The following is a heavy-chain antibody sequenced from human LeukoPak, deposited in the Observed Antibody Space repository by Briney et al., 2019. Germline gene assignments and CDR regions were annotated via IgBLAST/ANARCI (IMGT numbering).Heavy chain of an antibody. CDR3: ARGYWEYYFDY. Sequence: SETLSLTCTVSGYSISSGYYWGWIRQPPGKLLEWIGSIHHSVGTYYNPSLKSRVTISVDTSKNQFSLELGPVTAAGPAVHLLARGYWEYYFDYWGQGTLVSVSS. CDR1: GYSISSGYY. V-gene: IGHV4-38-2*02. CDR2: IHHSVGT. D-gene: IGHD2-8*02. J-gene: IGHJ4*02.